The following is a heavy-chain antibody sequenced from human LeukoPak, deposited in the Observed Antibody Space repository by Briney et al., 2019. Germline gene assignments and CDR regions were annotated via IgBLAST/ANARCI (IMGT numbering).Heavy chain of an antibody. D-gene: IGHD3-3*01. CDR3: TTDTGYDFWYYFDY. CDR2: IKSKSDGGTT. J-gene: IGHJ4*02. V-gene: IGHV3-15*01. Sequence: PGGSLRLSYAASGFTFSNAWMSWVRQAPGKGLEWVGRIKSKSDGGTTDYAAPVKGRFTISRDDSKNTLYLQMNSLKTEDTAVYYCTTDTGYDFWYYFDYWGQGTLVTVSS. CDR1: GFTFSNAW.